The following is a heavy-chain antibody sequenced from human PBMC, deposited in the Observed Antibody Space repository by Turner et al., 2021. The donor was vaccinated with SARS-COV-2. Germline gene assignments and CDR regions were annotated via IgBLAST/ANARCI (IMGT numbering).Heavy chain of an antibody. Sequence: MHLQESGPGLLKPSDTLSLTCTVSGGSISSKSWSWIRQSPGRGLEWIGYLYKIGSIDYNPTLRSRVTISVDTSKNQLSLNLISVTAADTAVYYCARHQGSASGYDHGMNVWGQGTAVIVSS. CDR2: LYKIGSI. CDR3: ARHQGSASGYDHGMNV. CDR1: GGSISSKS. V-gene: IGHV4-59*08. J-gene: IGHJ6*02. D-gene: IGHD1-26*01.